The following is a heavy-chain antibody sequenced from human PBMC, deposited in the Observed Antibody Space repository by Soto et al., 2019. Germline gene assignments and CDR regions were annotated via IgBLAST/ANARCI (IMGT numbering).Heavy chain of an antibody. Sequence: QVQLVQSGAEVKKPGASVKVSCKASGYTFTSYGINWVRQATGQGLEWMGWMNPNSGNTGYAQKFQGRVTMTRNTSISTAYMELSSLRSEDTAVYYCARDASPPGYYYYYGMDVWGQGTTVTVSS. CDR1: GYTFTSYG. CDR3: ARDASPPGYYYYYGMDV. CDR2: MNPNSGNT. D-gene: IGHD1-1*01. V-gene: IGHV1-8*01. J-gene: IGHJ6*02.